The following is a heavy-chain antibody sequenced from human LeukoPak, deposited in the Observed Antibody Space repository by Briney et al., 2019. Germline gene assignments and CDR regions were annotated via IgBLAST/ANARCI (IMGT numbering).Heavy chain of an antibody. V-gene: IGHV3-23*01. CDR1: GFTFSSYA. D-gene: IGHD3-10*01. CDR3: AKADYYGSGSYYNVRPFDY. Sequence: GGSLRLSCAASGFTFSSYAMSWVRQAPGKGLEWVSAVSGSGGSTYYADSVKGRFTISRDSSKNTLYLQMNSLRAEDTAVYYCAKADYYGSGSYYNVRPFDYWGQGALVTVSS. CDR2: VSGSGGST. J-gene: IGHJ4*02.